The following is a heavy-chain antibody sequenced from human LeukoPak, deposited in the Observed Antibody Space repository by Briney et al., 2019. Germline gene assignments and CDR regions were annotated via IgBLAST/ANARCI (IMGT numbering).Heavy chain of an antibody. J-gene: IGHJ5*02. Sequence: ASVKVSCKASGYTFTGYYMHWVRQAPGQGLEWRGWSNPNSGDTNYAQKFQGRVTMTRDTSISTAYMELSRLRSDDTAVYYCARAHSLYSSGWYSRFDPWGQGTLVTASS. CDR2: SNPNSGDT. CDR3: ARAHSLYSSGWYSRFDP. V-gene: IGHV1-2*02. D-gene: IGHD6-19*01. CDR1: GYTFTGYY.